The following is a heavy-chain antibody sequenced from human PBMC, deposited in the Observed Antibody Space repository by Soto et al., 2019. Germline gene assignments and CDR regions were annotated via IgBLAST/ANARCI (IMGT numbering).Heavy chain of an antibody. Sequence: GSLRLSFAASGFNVNNYAMSWVRQEPVKGLEWVSSISAGSTYYADSVKGRFIISRDTSKNTLYLQMNSLRAEDTAVYYCAKEISSMWFPLDSWGQGTLVTVSS. J-gene: IGHJ4*02. D-gene: IGHD3-3*02. CDR2: ISAGST. CDR3: AKEISSMWFPLDS. CDR1: GFNVNNYA. V-gene: IGHV3-23*01.